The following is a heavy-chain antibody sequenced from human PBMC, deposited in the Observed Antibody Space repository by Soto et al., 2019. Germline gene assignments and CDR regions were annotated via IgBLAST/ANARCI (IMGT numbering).Heavy chain of an antibody. CDR3: TTDDPINRN. CDR1: GFTFSNAW. Sequence: EVQLVESGGGLVKPGGSLRLSCAASGFTFSNAWMSWVRQAPGKGLEWVGRIKSKVDSATTDYAAPVKGRFSISRDDSRNTQHLQINRLKIEDTAVYYCTTDDPINRNWGQGTLVTVSS. J-gene: IGHJ4*02. CDR2: IKSKVDSATT. V-gene: IGHV3-15*01.